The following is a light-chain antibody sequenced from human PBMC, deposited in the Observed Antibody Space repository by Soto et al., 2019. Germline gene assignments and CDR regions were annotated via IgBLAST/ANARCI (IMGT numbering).Light chain of an antibody. CDR2: SNN. CDR3: ATWDDSLNGFV. CDR1: SSNIGTNF. J-gene: IGLJ1*01. Sequence: QSVLAQPPSASGTPGQRVTISCSGTSSNIGTNFVSWYQQLPGTAPKLLIYSNNQRPSGVPDRFSGSKSGTSASLAIRGLQSEDETDYYCATWDDSLNGFVFGTGTKVTVL. V-gene: IGLV1-44*01.